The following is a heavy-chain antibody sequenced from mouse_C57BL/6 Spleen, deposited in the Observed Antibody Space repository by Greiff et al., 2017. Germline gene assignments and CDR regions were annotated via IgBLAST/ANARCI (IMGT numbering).Heavy chain of an antibody. V-gene: IGHV1-80*01. CDR2: IYPGDGDT. D-gene: IGHD2-4*01. CDR3: ARNNYDYNYFDY. CDR1: GYAFSSYW. J-gene: IGHJ2*01. Sequence: QVQLQQSGAELVKPGASVKISCKASGYAFSSYWMNWVKQRPGKGLEWIGQIYPGDGDTNYNGKFKGKATLTADKSSSTAYMQLSSLTSEDSAVYFCARNNYDYNYFDYWGQGTTLTVSS.